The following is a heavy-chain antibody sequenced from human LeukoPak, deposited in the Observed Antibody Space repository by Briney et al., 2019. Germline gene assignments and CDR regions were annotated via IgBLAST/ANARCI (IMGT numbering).Heavy chain of an antibody. CDR2: MNPNSGNT. CDR3: ARVGAFRSHYDFWSGPRKVYWFDP. CDR1: GYTFTSYD. Sequence: ASVKVSCKASGYTFTSYDINWARQATGQGLEWMGWMNPNSGNTGYAQKFQGRVTMTRNTSISTAYMELSSLRSEDTAVYYCARVGAFRSHYDFWSGPRKVYWFDPWGQGTLVTVSS. D-gene: IGHD3-3*01. J-gene: IGHJ5*02. V-gene: IGHV1-8*01.